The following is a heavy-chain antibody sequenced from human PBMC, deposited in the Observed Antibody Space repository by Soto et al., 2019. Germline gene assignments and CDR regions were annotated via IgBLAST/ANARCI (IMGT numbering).Heavy chain of an antibody. Sequence: ASVKVSCKASGYTFTGYYMHWVRQSPGQGLEWMGWINPDSGGTNYAQKFQGRVTMTRDTSISTAYMELTRVRSDDTAVYFCARLGIEPRAFDYWGQGTLVTVSS. V-gene: IGHV1-2*02. J-gene: IGHJ4*02. CDR3: ARLGIEPRAFDY. CDR2: INPDSGGT. D-gene: IGHD6-6*01. CDR1: GYTFTGYY.